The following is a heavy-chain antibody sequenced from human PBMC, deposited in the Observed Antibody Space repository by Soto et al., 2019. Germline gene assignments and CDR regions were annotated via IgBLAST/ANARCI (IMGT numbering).Heavy chain of an antibody. J-gene: IGHJ4*02. Sequence: SETLSLTCTVSGGSISSSSYYWGWIRQPPGKGLEWIGSIYYSGSTYYNPSLKSRVTISVDTSKNQFSLKLSSVTAADTAVYYCARLRYSSSSSPYWGQGTLVTVS. V-gene: IGHV4-39*01. CDR3: ARLRYSSSSSPY. CDR1: GGSISSSSYY. D-gene: IGHD6-6*01. CDR2: IYYSGST.